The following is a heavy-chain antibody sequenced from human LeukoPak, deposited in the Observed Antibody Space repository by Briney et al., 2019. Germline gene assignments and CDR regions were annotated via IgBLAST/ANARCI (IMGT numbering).Heavy chain of an antibody. CDR3: AKGDYYDSSGYHTFDY. CDR1: GFTSSSYA. Sequence: PGGSLRLSCAASGFTSSSYAMSWVRQAPGKGLEWVSAISGSGGSTYYADSVKGRFTISRDNSKNTLYLQMNSLRAEDTAVYYCAKGDYYDSSGYHTFDYWGQGTLVTVSS. J-gene: IGHJ4*02. D-gene: IGHD3-22*01. V-gene: IGHV3-23*01. CDR2: ISGSGGST.